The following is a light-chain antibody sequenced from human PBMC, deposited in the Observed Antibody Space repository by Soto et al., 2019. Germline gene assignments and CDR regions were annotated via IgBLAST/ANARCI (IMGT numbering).Light chain of an antibody. CDR2: DVT. CDR1: SSDVGGYNY. Sequence: QSALTQPRSVSGSPGQSVTISCTGTSSDVGGYNYVSWYQQLPGKAPKLMIYDVTKRPSGVPDRFSGSKSGNTASLTISGLQAEHEADYYCCSYAGSYTLVFGGGTKLTVL. V-gene: IGLV2-11*01. J-gene: IGLJ2*01. CDR3: CSYAGSYTLV.